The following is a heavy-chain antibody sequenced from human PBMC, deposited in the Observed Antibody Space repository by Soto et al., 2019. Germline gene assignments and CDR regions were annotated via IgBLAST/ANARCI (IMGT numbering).Heavy chain of an antibody. V-gene: IGHV1-18*01. J-gene: IGHJ4*02. CDR2: SSSYSGHT. CDR3: ARDWDKKSEHSSGWDDGY. Sequence: QFQLVQSGAEVKKPGASVKVSCKASGYTFSSYGISWVRQAPGQGLEWMGWSSSYSGHTNYAQKFQSRVTKTTEPSLNTVYTEMRSMITDETAVYYCARDWDKKSEHSSGWDDGYWGQGTLVTVSS. D-gene: IGHD6-19*01. CDR1: GYTFSSYG.